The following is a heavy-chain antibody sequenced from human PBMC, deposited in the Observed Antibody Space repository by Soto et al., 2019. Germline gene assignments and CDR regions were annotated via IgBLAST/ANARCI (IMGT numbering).Heavy chain of an antibody. V-gene: IGHV1-18*01. CDR2: ISAYNGNR. D-gene: IGHD5-12*01. Sequence: QVKRVQSGAEVKKPGASVKVSCKASGYSFTSYGISWVRQAPGQGLEWMGWISAYNGNRKYAQKFQGRVTMTTDTSTSTAYMELRSLRSDDTAVYYCARDLGGFPDYWGQGTLVTVSS. CDR1: GYSFTSYG. J-gene: IGHJ4*02. CDR3: ARDLGGFPDY.